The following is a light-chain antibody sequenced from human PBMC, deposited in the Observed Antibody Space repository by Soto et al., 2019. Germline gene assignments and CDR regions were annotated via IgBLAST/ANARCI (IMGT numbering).Light chain of an antibody. J-gene: IGKJ2*01. CDR3: HQYGISPPYT. CDR1: QSVSSSY. CDR2: GAS. V-gene: IGKV3-20*01. Sequence: EIVLTQSPGTLSLSPGERATLSCRASQSVSSSYLAWYQQKPGQAPRLLIHGASSRATGIPDRFSGSGSGTDFTLTISRLEPEDFAVYYCHQYGISPPYTFGPGTQLEIK.